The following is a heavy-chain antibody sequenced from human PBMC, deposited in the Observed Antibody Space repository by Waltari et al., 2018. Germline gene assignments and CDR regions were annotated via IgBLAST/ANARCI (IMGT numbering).Heavy chain of an antibody. J-gene: IGHJ6*02. Sequence: QVQLVESGGGVVQPGGSLRLSCAASGFTFSSYGMHWVRQAPGKGLEWVAFIRYDGSNKYYADSVKGRFTISRDNSKNTLYLQMNSLRAEDTAVYYCAKALGHGDGHYYYYGMDVWGQGTTVTVSS. D-gene: IGHD4-17*01. V-gene: IGHV3-30*02. CDR1: GFTFSSYG. CDR2: IRYDGSNK. CDR3: AKALGHGDGHYYYYGMDV.